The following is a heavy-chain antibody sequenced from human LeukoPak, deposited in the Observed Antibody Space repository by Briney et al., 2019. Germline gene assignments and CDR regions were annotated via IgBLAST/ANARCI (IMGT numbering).Heavy chain of an antibody. CDR2: INAGNGNT. V-gene: IGHV1-3*01. Sequence: ASVKVSCKASGYTFTSYAMHWVRQAPGQRLEWTGWINAGNGNTKYSQKFQGRVTITRDTSASTAYMELSSLRSEDTAVYYCARPYYDILTGYYTYYFDYWGQGTLVTVSS. CDR3: ARPYYDILTGYYTYYFDY. J-gene: IGHJ4*02. D-gene: IGHD3-9*01. CDR1: GYTFTSYA.